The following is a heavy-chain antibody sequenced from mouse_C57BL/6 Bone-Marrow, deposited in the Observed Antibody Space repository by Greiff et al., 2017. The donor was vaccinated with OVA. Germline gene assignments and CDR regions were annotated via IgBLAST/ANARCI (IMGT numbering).Heavy chain of an antibody. J-gene: IGHJ3*01. CDR1: GYTFTSYW. V-gene: IGHV1-64*01. CDR2: IHPNSGST. CDR3: ARSAVPLPWFAY. Sequence: QIQLQQPGAELVKPGASVKLSCKASGYTFTSYWMHWVKQRPGQGLEWIGMIHPNSGSTNYNEKFKSKATLTVDKSSSTAYMQLSSLTSEDSAVYYCARSAVPLPWFAYWGQGTLVTVSA. D-gene: IGHD5-1*01.